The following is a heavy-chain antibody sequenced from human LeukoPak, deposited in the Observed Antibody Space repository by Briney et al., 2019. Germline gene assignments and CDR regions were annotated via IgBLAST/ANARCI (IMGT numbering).Heavy chain of an antibody. Sequence: ASVKVSFKASGGTFSSYAISWVRQAPGQGLEWMGGIIPIFGTANYARKFQGRVTITTDESTSTAYMELSSLRSEDTHGFYSLRDRSGRVAFDIWGQGTMVTVSS. CDR1: GGTFSSYA. CDR2: IIPIFGTA. J-gene: IGHJ3*02. V-gene: IGHV1-69*05. CDR3: LRDRSGRVAFDI.